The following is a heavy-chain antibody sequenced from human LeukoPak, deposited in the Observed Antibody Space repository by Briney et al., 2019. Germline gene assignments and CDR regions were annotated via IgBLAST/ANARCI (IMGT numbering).Heavy chain of an antibody. J-gene: IGHJ4*02. CDR1: GYTFTSYD. V-gene: IGHV1-8*01. D-gene: IGHD3-16*02. CDR3: ARVIPVSYVWGSYRLRYYFDY. Sequence: ASVKVSCKASGYTFTSYDINWVRQATGQGLEWMGWMNPNSGNTGYAQKFQGRVTMTRNTSISTAYMELSSLRSEDTAVYYCARVIPVSYVWGSYRLRYYFDYLGQGTLVTVSS. CDR2: MNPNSGNT.